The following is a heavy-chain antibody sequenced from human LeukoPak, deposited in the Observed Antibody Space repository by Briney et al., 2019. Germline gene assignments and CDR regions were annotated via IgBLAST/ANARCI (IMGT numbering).Heavy chain of an antibody. J-gene: IGHJ3*02. CDR1: GFTFSSYG. D-gene: IGHD2-21*01. Sequence: GGSLRLSCAASGFTFSSYGMHWVRQAPGKGLEWVAVISYDGSNKYYADPVKGRFTISRDNSKNTLYLQMNSLRAEDTAVYYCAKDRGNSDAFDIWGQGTMVTVSS. CDR2: ISYDGSNK. CDR3: AKDRGNSDAFDI. V-gene: IGHV3-30*18.